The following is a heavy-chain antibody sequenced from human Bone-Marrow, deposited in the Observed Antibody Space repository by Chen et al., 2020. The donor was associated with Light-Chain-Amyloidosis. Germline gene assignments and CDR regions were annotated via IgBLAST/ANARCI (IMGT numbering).Heavy chain of an antibody. Sequence: QVQLVQSGAEVKKPGSSVKVSCKASGTTFNNYAFDWVRQAPGQGLEWMGKIIPSFGTTNYAQKFQGRITITADESTTTIHMELTSLKSEDAAVYYCARARRKSDWELRYFLDVWGNGTTVTVSS. CDR1: GTTFNNYA. D-gene: IGHD3-10*01. CDR2: IIPSFGTT. J-gene: IGHJ6*03. V-gene: IGHV1-69*13. CDR3: ARARRKSDWELRYFLDV.